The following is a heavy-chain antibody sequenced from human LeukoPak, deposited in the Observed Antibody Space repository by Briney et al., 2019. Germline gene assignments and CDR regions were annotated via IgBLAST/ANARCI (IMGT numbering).Heavy chain of an antibody. CDR2: IRNKANNYTT. CDR3: ARFPDY. V-gene: IGHV3-72*01. J-gene: IGHJ4*02. CDR1: GFTFSDHY. Sequence: PGGSLRLSCAASGFTFSDHYMDWVRQAPGKGLEWVGRIRNKANNYTTEYAASVKGRFTISRDDSKRSLYLQMNSLKTEDTAVYYCARFPDYWGQETLVTVSS.